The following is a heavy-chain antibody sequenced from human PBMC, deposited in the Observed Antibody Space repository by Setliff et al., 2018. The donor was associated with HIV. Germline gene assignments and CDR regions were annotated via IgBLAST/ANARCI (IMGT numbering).Heavy chain of an antibody. CDR1: GFIFSNYA. CDR2: ITSDGSNE. J-gene: IGHJ6*02. Sequence: PGGSLRLSCAASGFIFSNYAMQWVRQAPDKGLEWVAAITSDGSNEYYADSVKGRFTISRDNSKNTLYVQMNSLRVEDTAVYYCARDQLAMVRRNGMDVWGQGTTVTVSS. CDR3: ARDQLAMVRRNGMDV. D-gene: IGHD3-10*01. V-gene: IGHV3-30*04.